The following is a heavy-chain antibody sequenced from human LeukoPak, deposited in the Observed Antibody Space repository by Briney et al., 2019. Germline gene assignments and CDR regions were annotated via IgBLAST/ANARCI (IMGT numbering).Heavy chain of an antibody. J-gene: IGHJ5*02. CDR1: GFAFRTYW. CDR2: INQDGSGK. D-gene: IGHD3-3*01. V-gene: IGHV3-7*01. Sequence: PGGSLRLSCAASGFAFRTYWMTWVHQAPGKGLEWVASINQDGSGKYYVDSVKGRFTISRDNTKNSLYLQMNTLRAEDTAVYYCARQSARNWFDPWGQGTLVTVSS. CDR3: ARQSARNWFDP.